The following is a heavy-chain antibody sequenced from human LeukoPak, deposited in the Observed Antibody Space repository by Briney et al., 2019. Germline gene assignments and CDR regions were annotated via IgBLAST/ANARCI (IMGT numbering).Heavy chain of an antibody. V-gene: IGHV3-30*02. Sequence: GGSLRLPCAASGFIFIGYGMHWVRQAPGKGPEWVAFIRPDGHNKYYADSVKGRFMISRDNSKNTVDLQMNSLRGDDTAMYYCAKEGAASWDVDVWGKGTTVTVSS. CDR1: GFIFIGYG. D-gene: IGHD3-3*02. CDR3: AKEGAASWDVDV. CDR2: IRPDGHNK. J-gene: IGHJ6*04.